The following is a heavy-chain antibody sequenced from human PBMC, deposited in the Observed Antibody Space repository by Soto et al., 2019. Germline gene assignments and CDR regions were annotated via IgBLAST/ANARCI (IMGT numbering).Heavy chain of an antibody. CDR3: AKNSENYGDSRYDS. D-gene: IGHD4-17*01. CDR2: IRSSGTNT. Sequence: GGSLRLSCAASGFTFNNYAMSWARQAPGKGLEWVSSIRSSGTNTYYADSMKGRFTISRDNSKNTLYLQMSSLRADDTAVYYCAKNSENYGDSRYDSWGQGTLVTVSS. CDR1: GFTFNNYA. V-gene: IGHV3-23*01. J-gene: IGHJ4*02.